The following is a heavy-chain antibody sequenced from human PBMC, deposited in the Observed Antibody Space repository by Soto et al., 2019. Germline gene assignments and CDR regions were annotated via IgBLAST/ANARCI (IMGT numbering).Heavy chain of an antibody. J-gene: IGHJ4*02. CDR3: ARWVEVSLDYFDS. CDR2: IYHSGRT. D-gene: IGHD1-20*01. CDR1: GGSMSNGYYY. Sequence: QVQLQESGPGLVKPSQTLSLTCTVSGGSMSNGYYYWSWVRQNPGKGLEWIGHIYHSGRTYYNPSLKSRVGILVDTSKNQCSLNLNSVTAADTAVYYCARWVEVSLDYFDSWGQGTRVTVSS. V-gene: IGHV4-31*03.